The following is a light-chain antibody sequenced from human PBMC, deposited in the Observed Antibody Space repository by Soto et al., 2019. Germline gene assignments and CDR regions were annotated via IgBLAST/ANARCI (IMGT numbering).Light chain of an antibody. Sequence: EIVLTQSPATLSLSPGERATLSCRASQSVGSYLAWHQQKPGQAPRLLIYDASNRATGIPARFSGSGSGTDFTLTISSLEPEDFAVYYCQQRSNRPPLTFGGGTKVDIK. CDR2: DAS. CDR1: QSVGSY. V-gene: IGKV3-11*01. J-gene: IGKJ4*01. CDR3: QQRSNRPPLT.